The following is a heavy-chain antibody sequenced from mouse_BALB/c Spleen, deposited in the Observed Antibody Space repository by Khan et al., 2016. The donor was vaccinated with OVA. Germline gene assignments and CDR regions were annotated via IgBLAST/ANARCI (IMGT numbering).Heavy chain of an antibody. CDR3: VRDGAYHRNDDWFAY. V-gene: IGHV1-4*01. J-gene: IGHJ3*01. D-gene: IGHD2-14*01. CDR2: INPSNGYT. Sequence: QVQLQQSGAELARPGASVKMSCKASGYTFTSYTIHWIKKRPGQGLEWIGYINPSNGYTNYNQKFKDKATLTTDKSSTTAYLQLSSLTSDDSAVYNGVRDGAYHRNDDWFAYWGQGTLVTVSA. CDR1: GYTFTSYT.